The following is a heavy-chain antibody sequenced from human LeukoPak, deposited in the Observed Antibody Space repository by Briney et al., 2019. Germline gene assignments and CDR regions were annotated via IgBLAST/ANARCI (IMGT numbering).Heavy chain of an antibody. CDR1: GFTFSSYD. Sequence: GGSLRLSCAASGFTFSSYDMHWVRQATGKGLEWVSAIGTAGDTYYPGSVKGRFTISRDDSKNTLYLQMNSLRAEDTAVYYCVKADSGYDLLFDYWGQGTLVTVSS. CDR3: VKADSGYDLLFDY. CDR2: IGTAGDT. V-gene: IGHV3-13*04. J-gene: IGHJ4*02. D-gene: IGHD5-12*01.